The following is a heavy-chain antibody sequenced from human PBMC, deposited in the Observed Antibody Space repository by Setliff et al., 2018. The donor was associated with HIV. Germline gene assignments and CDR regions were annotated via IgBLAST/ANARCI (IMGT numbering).Heavy chain of an antibody. J-gene: IGHJ5*01. CDR3: VRHVWSDDFLVPGWFDS. Sequence: SETLSLTCTVSGGSISGDFWTWIRQPPGKGLEWIGSVYYSGITYYSSSLKSRVTVSVDTSRIQFSLKLTSVTAADTAVYKCVRHVWSDDFLVPGWFDSWSQGTLVTVSS. CDR2: VYYSGIT. D-gene: IGHD3-3*01. CDR1: GGSISGDF. V-gene: IGHV4-39*01.